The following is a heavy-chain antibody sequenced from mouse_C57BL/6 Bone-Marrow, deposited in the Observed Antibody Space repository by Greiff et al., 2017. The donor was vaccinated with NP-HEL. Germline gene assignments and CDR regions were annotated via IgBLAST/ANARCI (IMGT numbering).Heavy chain of an antibody. CDR2: IYPGDGDT. CDR3: SRGDYGSSRFGYAMDY. Sequence: VQLQQSGAELVKPGASVKISCKASGYAFSSYWMNWVKERPGKGLEWIGQIYPGDGDTKYNGKFKGKATLTADTSSSTDYMQVSRLTSEDSEVYVCSRGDYGSSRFGYAMDYWGQGTSVTVSS. CDR1: GYAFSSYW. V-gene: IGHV1-80*01. J-gene: IGHJ4*01. D-gene: IGHD1-1*01.